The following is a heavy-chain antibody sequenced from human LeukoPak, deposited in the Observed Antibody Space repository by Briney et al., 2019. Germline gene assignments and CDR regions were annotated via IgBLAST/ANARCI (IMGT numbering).Heavy chain of an antibody. Sequence: PGGSLRLSCAASGFTFSTYSMNWVRQAPGKGLEWVAFIRYDGSNKYYADSVKGRFTISRDNSKNTLYLQMNSLRAEDTAVYYCAKAPPVVAATPGLADYWGQGTLVTVSS. CDR2: IRYDGSNK. CDR3: AKAPPVVAATPGLADY. V-gene: IGHV3-30*02. J-gene: IGHJ4*02. D-gene: IGHD2-15*01. CDR1: GFTFSTYS.